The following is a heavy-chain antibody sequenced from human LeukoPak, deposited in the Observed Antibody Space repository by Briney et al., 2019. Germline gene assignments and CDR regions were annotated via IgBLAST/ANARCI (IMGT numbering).Heavy chain of an antibody. CDR2: TYYRSKWYN. CDR1: GDSVSRNNGA. D-gene: IGHD6-19*01. CDR3: ARDVGTSGWHTFDY. J-gene: IGHJ4*02. Sequence: TSQTLSLTCAISGDSVSRNNGAWNWIRQSPSRGLERLGRTYYRSKWYNDFAPSMQGRITINPDTSKNQFSLQLYSVTPEYAAVYYCARDVGTSGWHTFDYWGQGTLVTVSS. V-gene: IGHV6-1*01.